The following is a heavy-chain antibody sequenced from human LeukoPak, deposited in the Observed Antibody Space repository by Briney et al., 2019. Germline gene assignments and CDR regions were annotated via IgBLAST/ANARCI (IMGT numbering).Heavy chain of an antibody. J-gene: IGHJ6*03. CDR3: AKVVELATLTGDSYTYSYHMDV. CDR1: GSTFTTYW. D-gene: IGHD5-24*01. V-gene: IGHV5-51*01. CDR2: ISPVDSDT. Sequence: GESLKISCKDSGSTFTTYWINWVRQMPGKGLEWIGIISPVDSDTRYSPSFQGQVTISADKYISSAYLQWSSLKASDTAMYYCAKVVELATLTGDSYTYSYHMDVWGKGTAVTVSS.